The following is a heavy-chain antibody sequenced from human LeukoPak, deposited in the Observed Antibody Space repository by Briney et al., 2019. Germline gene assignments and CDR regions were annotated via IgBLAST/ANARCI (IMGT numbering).Heavy chain of an antibody. CDR3: ATRGGNYYDSSGYFDY. CDR1: GGSFSGYY. Sequence: SETLSLTCAVYGGSFSGYYWSWIRQPPGKGLEWIGEINHRGSTNYNPFLKSRVTISVDTSKNQFSLELNSVTAADTAVYYCATRGGNYYDSSGYFDYWARGTLVTVSS. J-gene: IGHJ4*02. V-gene: IGHV4-34*01. CDR2: INHRGST. D-gene: IGHD3-22*01.